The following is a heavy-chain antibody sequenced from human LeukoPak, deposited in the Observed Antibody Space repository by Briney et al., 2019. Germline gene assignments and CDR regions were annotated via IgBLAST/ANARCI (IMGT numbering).Heavy chain of an antibody. V-gene: IGHV1-69*13. CDR1: GGTFSSYA. D-gene: IGHD3-10*01. J-gene: IGHJ3*02. CDR2: IVPIFGTA. CDR3: ARDYYGSGSSGWDI. Sequence: GASVKVSCKASGGTFSSYAISWVRQAPGQGLEWMGGIVPIFGTANYAQKFQGRVTITADESTSTAYMELSSLRSEDTAVYYCARDYYGSGSSGWDIWGQGTMVTVSS.